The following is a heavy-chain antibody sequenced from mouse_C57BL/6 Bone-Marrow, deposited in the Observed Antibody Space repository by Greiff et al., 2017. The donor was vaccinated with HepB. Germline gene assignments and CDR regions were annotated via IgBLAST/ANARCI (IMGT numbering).Heavy chain of an antibody. D-gene: IGHD2-4*01. J-gene: IGHJ4*01. Sequence: VQLQQPGAELVKPGASVKLSCKASGYTFTSYWMQWVKQRPGQGLEWIGEIDPSDSYTNYNQKFKGKATLTVDTSSSTAYMQLSSLTSEDSAVYYCARSYDYDEAMDYWGQGTSVTDSS. CDR1: GYTFTSYW. CDR3: ARSYDYDEAMDY. CDR2: IDPSDSYT. V-gene: IGHV1-50*01.